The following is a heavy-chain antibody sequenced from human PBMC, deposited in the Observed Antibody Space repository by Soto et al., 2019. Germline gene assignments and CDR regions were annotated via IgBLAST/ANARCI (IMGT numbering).Heavy chain of an antibody. Sequence: EVQLLESGGDLVQPGGSLRLSFAASGFTFSTYAMSWVRQTAGKGLEWVSAISGSGGTTYYADSVKGRVTVSRDNSKNMVDLQMNSLRVEDTTVYYCATSYSDSGRYGVGQDNWGQGTLVTVTS. CDR2: ISGSGGTT. CDR3: ATSYSDSGRYGVGQDN. D-gene: IGHD3-10*01. CDR1: GFTFSTYA. J-gene: IGHJ4*02. V-gene: IGHV3-23*01.